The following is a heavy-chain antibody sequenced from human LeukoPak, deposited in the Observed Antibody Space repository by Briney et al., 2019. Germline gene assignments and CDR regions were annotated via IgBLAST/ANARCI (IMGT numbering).Heavy chain of an antibody. Sequence: PSETLSLTCTVSGGSISSRSYYWGWIRQPPGKGLEWIGSFYYSGSTYYNPSLKSRATISADTSKNQFSLKLNSVIAADTAVYYCARQRYYYDSSGYYFDYLGQGTLVTVSS. CDR3: ARQRYYYDSSGYYFDY. J-gene: IGHJ4*02. V-gene: IGHV4-39*01. CDR1: GGSISSRSYY. D-gene: IGHD3-22*01. CDR2: FYYSGST.